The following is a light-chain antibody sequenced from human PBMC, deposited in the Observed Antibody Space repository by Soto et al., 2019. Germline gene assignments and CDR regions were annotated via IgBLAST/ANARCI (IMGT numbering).Light chain of an antibody. V-gene: IGLV2-23*01. CDR3: CSYAVSSTSLV. J-gene: IGLJ3*02. CDR1: ISDVGSYDL. Sequence: QSALTQPASVSGSPGQSITISCTGTISDVGSYDLVSWYQQHPGKAPKLMSYEGSKRPSGVSSRFSGSKSGNTASLTISGLQAEDEADYYCCSYAVSSTSLVFGGGTKVTVL. CDR2: EGS.